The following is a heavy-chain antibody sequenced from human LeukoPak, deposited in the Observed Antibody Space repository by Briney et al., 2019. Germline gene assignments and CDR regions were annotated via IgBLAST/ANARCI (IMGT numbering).Heavy chain of an antibody. J-gene: IGHJ4*02. CDR2: IIPIFGTA. CDR3: ARENCSGGSCYNHFDY. CDR1: GGTFSSYA. V-gene: IGHV1-69*13. Sequence: ASVKISCKVSGGTFSSYAISWVRQAPGQGLEWMGGIIPIFGTANYAQKFQGRVTITADESTSTAYMELSSLRSEDTAVYYCARENCSGGSCYNHFDYWGQGTLVTVSS. D-gene: IGHD2-15*01.